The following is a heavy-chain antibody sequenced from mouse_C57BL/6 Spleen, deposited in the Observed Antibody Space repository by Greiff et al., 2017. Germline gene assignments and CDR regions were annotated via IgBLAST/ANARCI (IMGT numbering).Heavy chain of an antibody. CDR2: IHPNSGST. D-gene: IGHD1-1*01. J-gene: IGHJ4*01. V-gene: IGHV1-64*01. Sequence: QVQLQQPGAELVTPGASVKLSCKASGYTFTSYWMHWVKQRPGQGLEWIGMIHPNSGSTNYNEKFKSKATLTVDKSSSTAYMQLSSLTSEDSAVYYWARTDYYGGSYDYYAMDFWGQGTSVTVSS. CDR3: ARTDYYGGSYDYYAMDF. CDR1: GYTFTSYW.